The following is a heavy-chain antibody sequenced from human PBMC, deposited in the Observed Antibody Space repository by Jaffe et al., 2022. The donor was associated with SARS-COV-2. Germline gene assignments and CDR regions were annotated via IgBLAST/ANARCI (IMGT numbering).Heavy chain of an antibody. CDR1: GYSFTSYW. V-gene: IGHV5-51*01. J-gene: IGHJ4*02. D-gene: IGHD6-19*01. Sequence: EVQLVQSGAEVKKPGESLKISCKGSGYSFTSYWIGWVRQMPGKGLEWMGIIYPGDSDTRYSPSFQGQVTISADKSISTAYLQWSSLKASDTAMYYCARRAFYSSGWYGDLRNQYYFDYWGQGTLVTVSS. CDR3: ARRAFYSSGWYGDLRNQYYFDY. CDR2: IYPGDSDT.